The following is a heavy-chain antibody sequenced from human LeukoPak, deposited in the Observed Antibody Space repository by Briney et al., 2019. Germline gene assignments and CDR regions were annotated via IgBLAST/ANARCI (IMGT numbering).Heavy chain of an antibody. Sequence: SVKVSCKASGGTFSSYAISWVRQAPGQGLEWMGGIIPIFGTANHAQKFQGRVTITTDESTSTAYMELSSLRSEDTAVYYCARVPTVTSWGDYYFDYWGQGTLVTVSS. D-gene: IGHD4-11*01. CDR3: ARVPTVTSWGDYYFDY. CDR2: IIPIFGTA. V-gene: IGHV1-69*05. J-gene: IGHJ4*02. CDR1: GGTFSSYA.